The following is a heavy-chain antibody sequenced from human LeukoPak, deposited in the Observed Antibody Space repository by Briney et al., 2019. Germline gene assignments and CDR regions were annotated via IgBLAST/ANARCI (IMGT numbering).Heavy chain of an antibody. Sequence: GGSLRLSCAASGFTFSSYAMHWVRQAPGKGLEWVAVISYDGSNKYYADSVKGRFTISRDNSKNTLYLQMNSLRAEDTAVYYCARNSNTMVRGEDWSDPWGQGTLVTVSS. CDR1: GFTFSSYA. V-gene: IGHV3-30-3*01. D-gene: IGHD3-10*01. CDR3: ARNSNTMVRGEDWSDP. J-gene: IGHJ5*02. CDR2: ISYDGSNK.